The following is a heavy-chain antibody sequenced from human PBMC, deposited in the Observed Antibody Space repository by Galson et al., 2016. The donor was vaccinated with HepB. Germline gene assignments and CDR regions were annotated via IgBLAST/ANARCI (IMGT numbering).Heavy chain of an antibody. Sequence: SLRLSCAASGFTFDDYAMHWVRQAPGKGLEWVSGITWNSGSIGYADSVMGRFTSSRDNAKNSLYLEMNSLRAEDTALYYCAKGAGVSYFYGMDVWGQGTTVSVSS. CDR3: AKGAGVSYFYGMDV. CDR2: ITWNSGSI. CDR1: GFTFDDYA. V-gene: IGHV3-9*01. J-gene: IGHJ6*02. D-gene: IGHD3-3*01.